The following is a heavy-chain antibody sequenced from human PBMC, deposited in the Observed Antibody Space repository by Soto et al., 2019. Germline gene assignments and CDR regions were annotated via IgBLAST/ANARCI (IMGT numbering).Heavy chain of an antibody. Sequence: PSETLSLTCAVYCGSFSGYYWSWIRQPPGKGLEWIGEINHSGSTNYNPSLKSRVTISVDTSKNQFSLKLSSVTAADTAVYYCARGDRIAAPYDMDVWGQGTTVTVSS. CDR3: ARGDRIAAPYDMDV. J-gene: IGHJ6*02. D-gene: IGHD6-13*01. CDR1: CGSFSGYY. V-gene: IGHV4-34*01. CDR2: INHSGST.